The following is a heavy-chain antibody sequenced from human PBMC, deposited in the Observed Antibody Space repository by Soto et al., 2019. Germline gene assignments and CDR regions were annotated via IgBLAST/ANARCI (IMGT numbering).Heavy chain of an antibody. V-gene: IGHV4-39*01. CDR2: MYYSGGT. CDR3: ARHHDS. Sequence: PSETLSLTCTVSGGSISSSSYYWGWIRQPPGKGLEWIGSMYYSGGTYYNPSLKSRVTISVDTSKNQFSLKLSSVTAADTAVYYCARHHDSWGQGTLVTVSS. J-gene: IGHJ4*02. CDR1: GGSISSSSYY.